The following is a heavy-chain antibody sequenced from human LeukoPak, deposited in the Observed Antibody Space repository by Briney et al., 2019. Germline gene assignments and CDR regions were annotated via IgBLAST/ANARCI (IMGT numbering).Heavy chain of an antibody. CDR1: GFTFSSYA. D-gene: IGHD3-10*01. J-gene: IGHJ4*02. V-gene: IGHV3-23*01. CDR3: AKGGIYYGLGSYYDY. Sequence: PGGSLRLSCAASGFTFSSYAMSWVRQAPGKGLEWVSAISGSGGSTYYADSVKGRFTISRDNSKNTLYVQMNSLRAEDTAVYYCAKGGIYYGLGSYYDYWGQGTLVTVSS. CDR2: ISGSGGST.